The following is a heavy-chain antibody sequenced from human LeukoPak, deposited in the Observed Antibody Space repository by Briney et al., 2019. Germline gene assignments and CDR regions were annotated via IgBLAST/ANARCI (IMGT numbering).Heavy chain of an antibody. CDR3: ARVGRYDFWSGYSSYYYYYMDV. V-gene: IGHV1-3*01. Sequence: ASVKVSCKASGYTFTSYAMHWVRQAPGQRLEWMGWSNAGNGNTNYAQKLQGRVTMTTDTSTSTAYMELRSLRSDDTAVYYCARVGRYDFWSGYSSYYYYYMDVWGKGTTVTVSS. CDR1: GYTFTSYA. J-gene: IGHJ6*03. D-gene: IGHD3-3*01. CDR2: SNAGNGNT.